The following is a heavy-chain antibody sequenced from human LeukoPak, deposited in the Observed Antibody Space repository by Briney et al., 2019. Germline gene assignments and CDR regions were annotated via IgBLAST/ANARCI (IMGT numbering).Heavy chain of an antibody. V-gene: IGHV4-34*01. CDR2: INARGDT. D-gene: IGHD2-2*01. CDR3: ARGQVPAARGYNWFDP. Sequence: SDTLSLTCAVYGWSFNDYYWKGIPQPPRKGLEWVGEINARGDTNFNPSPKSRVTISVDTSKSQFSLTLTSMIAADTAVYYCARGQVPAARGYNWFDPWGQGTLVTVSS. CDR1: GWSFNDYY. J-gene: IGHJ5*02.